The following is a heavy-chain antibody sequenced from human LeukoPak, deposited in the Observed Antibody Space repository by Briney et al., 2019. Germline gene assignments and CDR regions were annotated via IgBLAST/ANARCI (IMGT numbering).Heavy chain of an antibody. CDR1: GFHFSSFA. J-gene: IGHJ3*02. CDR3: ANMQLVKGVFEI. D-gene: IGHD6-6*01. V-gene: IGHV3-23*01. Sequence: GGALRLSFAASGFHFSSFAMSWVRPAPGKGGGGVGSIISGSENKYFTDSVKSRFTISTDNSKNTLDLHLNSLTADDTAVYYCANMQLVKGVFEIWGQGTRVTVSS. CDR2: IISGSENK.